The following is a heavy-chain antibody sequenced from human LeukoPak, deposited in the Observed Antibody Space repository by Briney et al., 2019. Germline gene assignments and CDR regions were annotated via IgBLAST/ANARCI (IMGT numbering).Heavy chain of an antibody. CDR1: GGXVSSGTYY. Sequence: PSETQSLTCTVSGGXVSSGTYYWSWIRQPPGECLEWLGYIYYSGSTNYNPSLKSRVTISVDTSKNQFSLKLSSVTAADTAVYYCARVEWFGELSPFDIWGQGTLVTVSS. J-gene: IGHJ3*02. V-gene: IGHV4-61*01. D-gene: IGHD3-10*01. CDR2: IYYSGST. CDR3: ARVEWFGELSPFDI.